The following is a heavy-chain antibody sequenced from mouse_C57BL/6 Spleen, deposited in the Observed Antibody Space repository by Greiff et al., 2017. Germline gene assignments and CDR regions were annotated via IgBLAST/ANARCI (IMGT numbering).Heavy chain of an antibody. Sequence: QVTLKESGPGILQPSQTLSLTCSFSGFSLSTFGMGVGWIRQPSGKGLEWLAHIWWDDDKYYNPALKSRLTISKDTSKNQVYLKIANVDTADTATDYCARIAEETPQTLITTVVANAMDYWGQGTSVTVSS. J-gene: IGHJ4*01. CDR1: GFSLSTFGMG. V-gene: IGHV8-8*01. CDR3: ARIAEETPQTLITTVVANAMDY. CDR2: IWWDDDK. D-gene: IGHD1-1*01.